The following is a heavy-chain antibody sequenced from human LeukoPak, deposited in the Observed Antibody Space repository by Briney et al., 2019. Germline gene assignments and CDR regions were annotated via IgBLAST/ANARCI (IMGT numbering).Heavy chain of an antibody. CDR2: ISAYNGNT. V-gene: IGHV1-18*01. CDR3: ARGGAIAAAGEGSYYFDY. J-gene: IGHJ4*02. CDR1: GYTFTSYG. D-gene: IGHD6-13*01. Sequence: GSSVKVSCKASGYTFTSYGISWVRQAPGQGLEWMGWISAYNGNTNYAQKLQGRVTMTTDTSMSTAYMELRSLRSDDTAVYYCARGGAIAAAGEGSYYFDYWGQGTLVTVSS.